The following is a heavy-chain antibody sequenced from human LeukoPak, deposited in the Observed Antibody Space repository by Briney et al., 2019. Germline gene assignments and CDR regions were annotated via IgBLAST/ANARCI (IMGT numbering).Heavy chain of an antibody. CDR1: GGTFSSYA. CDR3: ARTTVGATTPFDY. D-gene: IGHD1-26*01. CDR2: IIPIIGTT. Sequence: SVKVSFKASGGTFSSYAISWLRQAPGQGLEWMGGIIPIIGTTNYAQKFQGRVAITADESTSTAYMELSSLKSEDMAVYYCARTTVGATTPFDYWGQGTLVTVSS. V-gene: IGHV1-69*13. J-gene: IGHJ4*02.